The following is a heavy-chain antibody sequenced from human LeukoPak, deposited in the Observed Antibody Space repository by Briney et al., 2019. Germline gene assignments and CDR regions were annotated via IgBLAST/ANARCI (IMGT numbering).Heavy chain of an antibody. J-gene: IGHJ4*02. D-gene: IGHD3-16*01. CDR1: TFTKAW. CDR2: VKNRGDGRTT. V-gene: IGHV3-15*07. CDR3: TTEYFGGFEY. Sequence: GGSLRLSCVASTFTKAWMNWVRQAPGKGLEWVGRVKNRGDGRTTDYAAPVKGRFTISREDSKRTVYLQMNSLKIEDTAVYFCTTEYFGGFEYWGQGTLVTVSS.